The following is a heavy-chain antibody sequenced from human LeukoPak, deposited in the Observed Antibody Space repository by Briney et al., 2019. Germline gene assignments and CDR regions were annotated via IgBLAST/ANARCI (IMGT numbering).Heavy chain of an antibody. Sequence: PSETLSLTCTVSGYSISSGYYWGWIRQPPGKGLEWIGSIYHSGSTYYNPSLKSRVTISVDTSKNQFSLKLSSVTAADTAVYYCARDLSGGISMLRGVINDWGQGTQVTVSS. V-gene: IGHV4-38-2*02. CDR3: ARDLSGGISMLRGVIND. CDR2: IYHSGST. CDR1: GYSISSGYY. J-gene: IGHJ4*02. D-gene: IGHD3-10*01.